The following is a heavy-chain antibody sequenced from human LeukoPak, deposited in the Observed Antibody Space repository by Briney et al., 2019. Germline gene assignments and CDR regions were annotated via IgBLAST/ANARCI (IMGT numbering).Heavy chain of an antibody. CDR2: ISGSGGST. CDR1: GFTFSSYA. V-gene: IGHV3-23*01. D-gene: IGHD1-14*01. J-gene: IGHJ4*02. Sequence: HPGGSLRLSCAASGFTFSSYAMSWVRQAPGKGLEWVSAISGSGGSTYYADPVKGRFTISRDNSKNTLYLQMNSLRAEDTAVYYCAQAPSRRAENYFDYWGQGTLVTVSS. CDR3: AQAPSRRAENYFDY.